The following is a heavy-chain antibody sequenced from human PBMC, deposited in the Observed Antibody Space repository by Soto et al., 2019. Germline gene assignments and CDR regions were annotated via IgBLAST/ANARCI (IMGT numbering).Heavy chain of an antibody. V-gene: IGHV1-18*01. CDR1: GFTFTNYG. Sequence: ASVKVSCKASGFTFTNYGISWVRQAPGQGFEWMGWITGSTGDTNYAQKFHDRLAMTTDTSADTAYMELRSLRGDDTAVYYCARDKVGTAADFWGQGTLVTVSS. D-gene: IGHD2-15*01. CDR2: ITGSTGDT. CDR3: ARDKVGTAADF. J-gene: IGHJ4*02.